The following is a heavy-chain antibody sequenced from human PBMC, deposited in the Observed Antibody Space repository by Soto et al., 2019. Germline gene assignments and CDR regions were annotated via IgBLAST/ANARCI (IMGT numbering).Heavy chain of an antibody. CDR2: INAGNGNT. D-gene: IGHD6-13*01. V-gene: IGHV1-3*01. J-gene: IGHJ6*02. Sequence: GASVKGSCKASGYTFTSYAMHWWRQAPGQRLEWMGWINAGNGNTKYSQKFQGRVTITRDTSASTAYMELSSLRSEDTAVYYCARVHSSSWYPRYYYYGMDVWGQGTTVTVSS. CDR1: GYTFTSYA. CDR3: ARVHSSSWYPRYYYYGMDV.